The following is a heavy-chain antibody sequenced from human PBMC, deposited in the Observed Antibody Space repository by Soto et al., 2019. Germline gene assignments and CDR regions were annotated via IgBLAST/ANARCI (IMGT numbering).Heavy chain of an antibody. D-gene: IGHD3-3*01. J-gene: IGHJ5*02. Sequence: SETLSLTCTASGGSISSGDYYWSWIRQPPGKGLEWIGYIYYSGSTYYNPSLKSRVTISVDTSKNQFSLKLSSVTAADTAVYYCARGGRRVTIFGVVIMLPLFDPWGQGTLVTVSS. V-gene: IGHV4-30-4*01. CDR1: GGSISSGDYY. CDR3: ARGGRRVTIFGVVIMLPLFDP. CDR2: IYYSGST.